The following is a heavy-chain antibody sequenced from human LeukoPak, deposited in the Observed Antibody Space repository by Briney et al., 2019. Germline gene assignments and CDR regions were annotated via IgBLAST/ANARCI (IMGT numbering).Heavy chain of an antibody. J-gene: IGHJ5*02. CDR1: GYSFTSYW. D-gene: IGHD3-10*01. CDR3: AGLRGVRAPFDP. V-gene: IGHV5-51*01. Sequence: GESLKISCKGSGYSFTSYWIGWVRQVPGKGLEGVGILYSGDYDNRFSTFFEGQVTISADKPISTAVLPRSKLKASDTAIYFCAGLRGVRAPFDPWGQGTLVTVSS. CDR2: LYSGDYDN.